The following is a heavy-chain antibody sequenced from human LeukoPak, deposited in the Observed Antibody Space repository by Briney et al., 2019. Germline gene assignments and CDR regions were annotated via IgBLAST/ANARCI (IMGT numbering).Heavy chain of an antibody. V-gene: IGHV5-51*01. J-gene: IGHJ5*02. D-gene: IGHD1-1*01. CDR1: GYSFIRYW. CDR2: IYPGDSDT. CDR3: ARHGATGSFDP. Sequence: RGESLEISCKGSGYSFIRYWIGWVRQMPGKGLEWMGIIYPGDSDTRYSPSFQGQVTISADKSISTAYLQWSSLKASDTAIYYCARHGATGSFDPWGQGTLVTVSS.